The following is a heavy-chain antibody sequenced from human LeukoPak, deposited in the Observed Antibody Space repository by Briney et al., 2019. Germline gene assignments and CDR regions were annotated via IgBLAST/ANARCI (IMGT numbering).Heavy chain of an antibody. CDR2: ISGSGGST. CDR3: AKPPRLWFGELLDAFDI. CDR1: GFTFSSYA. Sequence: GGSLRLSCAASGFTFSSYAMSWVRQAPGKGLEWVSAISGSGGSTYYADSVKGRFTISRDNSKNTLYLQMNSLRAEDTAVYYCAKPPRLWFGELLDAFDIWGQGTMVTVSS. V-gene: IGHV3-23*01. J-gene: IGHJ3*02. D-gene: IGHD3-10*01.